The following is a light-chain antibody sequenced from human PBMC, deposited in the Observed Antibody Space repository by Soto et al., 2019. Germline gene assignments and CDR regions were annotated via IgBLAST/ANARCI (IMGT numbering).Light chain of an antibody. CDR3: SSYTSRYIVV. J-gene: IGLJ7*01. Sequence: QSVLTQPASVSGSLGQSITISCTGTSSDVGAYNYVSWYQQHPGKAPKLMINDVSNRPSGVSNRFSGSKSGNTASLTISGLQAEDEADYFCSSYTSRYIVVFGGGTQLTV. V-gene: IGLV2-14*01. CDR1: SSDVGAYNY. CDR2: DVS.